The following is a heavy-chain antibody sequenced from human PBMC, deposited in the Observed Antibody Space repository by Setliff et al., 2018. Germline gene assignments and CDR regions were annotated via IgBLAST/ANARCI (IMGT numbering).Heavy chain of an antibody. D-gene: IGHD2-15*01. Sequence: SETLSLTCTVSGGSISSGDYYWSWIRQPPGKGLEWIGYIYSSGSTYYNPSLKSRVSISVDTSKNQFSLKLSSVTAADTAVYYCARGRTVVTVWGQGTLVTVSS. CDR2: IYSSGST. CDR3: ARGRTVVTV. CDR1: GGSISSGDYY. V-gene: IGHV4-30-4*02. J-gene: IGHJ4*02.